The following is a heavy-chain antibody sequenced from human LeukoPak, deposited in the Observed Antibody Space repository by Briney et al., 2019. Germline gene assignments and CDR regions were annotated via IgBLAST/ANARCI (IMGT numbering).Heavy chain of an antibody. J-gene: IGHJ4*02. V-gene: IGHV3-48*01. CDR2: SSFSGDIT. Sequence: GGSLRLSCAASGFTLSSYSMNWDRQAPGKGLEWITYSSFSGDITYYADSVKGRFTTSRDNGKNSLYLQMNSLRVDDTAVYYCAKLLLQQLVLDYWGQGTLVTVSS. CDR3: AKLLLQQLVLDY. D-gene: IGHD6-13*01. CDR1: GFTLSSYS.